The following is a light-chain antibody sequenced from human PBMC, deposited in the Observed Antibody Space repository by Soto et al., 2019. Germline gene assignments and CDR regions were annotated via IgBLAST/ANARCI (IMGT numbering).Light chain of an antibody. J-gene: IGKJ5*01. Sequence: DVVMPQTPLSLSVAPGQPASISCKSSQSLLHITGETFLFWYLQKPGQSPQLLIYEVSTRVSGVPDRFSGSGSGTDFTLEISRVETDDVGIYYCMQSTQLPPTFSQGTRLEIK. CDR1: QSLLHITGETF. V-gene: IGKV2D-29*02. CDR2: EVS. CDR3: MQSTQLPPT.